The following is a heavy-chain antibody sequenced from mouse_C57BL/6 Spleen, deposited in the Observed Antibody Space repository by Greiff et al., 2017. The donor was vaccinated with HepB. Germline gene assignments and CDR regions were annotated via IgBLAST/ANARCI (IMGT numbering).Heavy chain of an antibody. J-gene: IGHJ1*03. D-gene: IGHD1-1*02. CDR2: ISYDGSN. CDR1: GYSITSGYY. CDR3: ARLWQDWYFDV. Sequence: ESGPGLVKPSQSLSLTCSVTGYSITSGYYWNWIRQFPGNKLEWMGYISYDGSNNYNPSLKNRISITRDTSKNQFFLKLNSVTTEDTATYYCARLWQDWYFDVWGTGTTVTVSS. V-gene: IGHV3-6*01.